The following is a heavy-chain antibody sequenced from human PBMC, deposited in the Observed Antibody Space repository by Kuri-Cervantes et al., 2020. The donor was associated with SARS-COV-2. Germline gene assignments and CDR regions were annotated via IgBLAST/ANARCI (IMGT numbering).Heavy chain of an antibody. J-gene: IGHJ4*02. D-gene: IGHD4/OR15-4a*01. CDR2: ITPIFGRA. Sequence: SVKVSCKASGYTFTNYAIHWVRQAPGQRLEWMGDITPIFGRANSAQKFQGRITMTADEATNTAYMELSSLRSEDTAVYYCAREGRDYQPTPKYDFDYWGQGTLVTVSS. CDR3: AREGRDYQPTPKYDFDY. CDR1: GYTFTNYA. V-gene: IGHV1-69*13.